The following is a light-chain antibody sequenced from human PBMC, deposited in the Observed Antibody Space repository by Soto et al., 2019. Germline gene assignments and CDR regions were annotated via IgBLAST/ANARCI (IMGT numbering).Light chain of an antibody. CDR3: QRYNSYFPYT. CDR2: GAS. CDR1: QSISTY. Sequence: DIQMTQSPSTLSASVGDRVTITCRASQSISTYLAWYQQKAGKAPKLLIYGASNLESGVPSRFSGSGSGTEFTLSISRLQPDDFATYYCQRYNSYFPYTVGQGTKLEIK. V-gene: IGKV1-5*01. J-gene: IGKJ2*01.